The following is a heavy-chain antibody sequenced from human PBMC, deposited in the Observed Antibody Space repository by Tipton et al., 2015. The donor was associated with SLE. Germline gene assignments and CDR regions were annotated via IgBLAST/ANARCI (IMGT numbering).Heavy chain of an antibody. V-gene: IGHV4-39*07. D-gene: IGHD3-16*02. CDR3: AGQYYDNLWGSYRYHFDG. CDR1: GDAISSSSYY. CDR2: MDYRGRS. J-gene: IGHJ4*02. Sequence: TLSLTCSVSGDAISSSSYYWGWFRQPPGKGLEWIGSMDYRGRSYYNPTPKSRVTISVDTSKKQFSLKLGSVTAADTAVYYCAGQYYDNLWGSYRYHFDGWGQGILVTVSS.